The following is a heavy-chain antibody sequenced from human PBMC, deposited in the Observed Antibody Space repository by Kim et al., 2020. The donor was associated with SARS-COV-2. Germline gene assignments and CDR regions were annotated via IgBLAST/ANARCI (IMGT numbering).Heavy chain of an antibody. J-gene: IGHJ4*02. V-gene: IGHV3-53*01. CDR1: GYSITDNY. D-gene: IGHD2-15*01. Sequence: GGSLRLSCAVSGYSITDNYMSWVRQAPGKGLEWVSIIYSGGSTSYADSVKGRFTFSRDNSKNTIYLQLNNLRAEDTAVYYCAGHYCSRGCCYFADWDQGT. CDR3: AGHYCSRGCCYFAD. CDR2: IYSGGST.